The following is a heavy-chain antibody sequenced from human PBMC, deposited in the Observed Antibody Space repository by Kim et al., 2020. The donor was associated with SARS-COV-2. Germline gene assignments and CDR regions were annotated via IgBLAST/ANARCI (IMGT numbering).Heavy chain of an antibody. D-gene: IGHD3-3*01. V-gene: IGHV4-31*03. CDR1: GGSISSGGYY. J-gene: IGHJ2*01. CDR3: AGSGKVRWYFDL. Sequence: SETLSLTCTVSGGSISSGGYYWSWIRQHPGKGLEWIGYIYYSGSTYYNPFLKSRVTISVDTSKNQFSLKLSSVTAVDTAVYYCAGSGKVRWYFDLWGRGTLVTVSS. CDR2: IYYSGST.